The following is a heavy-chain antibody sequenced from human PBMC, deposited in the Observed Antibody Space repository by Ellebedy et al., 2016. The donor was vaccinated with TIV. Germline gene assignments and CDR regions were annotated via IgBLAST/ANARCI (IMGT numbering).Heavy chain of an antibody. V-gene: IGHV3-21*06. D-gene: IGHD2-15*01. Sequence: GESLKISCAASGFTVSSHYMNWVRQSPGKGLEWVSSIRSTGSDKYYAESVKGRSTISRDNAQNTLFLQMNSLRVEDTAVYYCARGWSTPDSWGQGTLVIVSS. CDR1: GFTVSSHY. CDR2: IRSTGSDK. J-gene: IGHJ4*02. CDR3: ARGWSTPDS.